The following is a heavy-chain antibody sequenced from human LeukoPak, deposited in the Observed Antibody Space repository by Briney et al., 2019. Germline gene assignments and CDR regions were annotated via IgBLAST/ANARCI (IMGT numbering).Heavy chain of an antibody. CDR2: IYSGGST. D-gene: IGHD5-24*01. CDR1: GFTVSSNY. V-gene: IGHV3-53*01. Sequence: GGSLRLSCAASGFTVSSNYMSWDRQAPGKGLEWVSVIYSGGSTYYADSVKGRFTISRDNAKNSLYLQMNSLRAEDTAVYYCARGREGHYFDYWGQGTLVTVSS. CDR3: ARGREGHYFDY. J-gene: IGHJ4*02.